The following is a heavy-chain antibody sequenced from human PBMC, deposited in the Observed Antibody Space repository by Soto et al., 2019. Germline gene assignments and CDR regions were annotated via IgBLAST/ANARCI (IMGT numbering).Heavy chain of an antibody. J-gene: IGHJ5*02. Sequence: GGSLRLSCAASGFTFSSYWMSWVRQAPGKGLEWVANIKQDGSEKYYVDSVKGRFTISRDNAKNSLYLQMNSLRAEDTAVYYCARDVYSSGWYDDWFDPWGQGTLVTVSS. CDR1: GFTFSSYW. CDR2: IKQDGSEK. CDR3: ARDVYSSGWYDDWFDP. V-gene: IGHV3-7*01. D-gene: IGHD6-19*01.